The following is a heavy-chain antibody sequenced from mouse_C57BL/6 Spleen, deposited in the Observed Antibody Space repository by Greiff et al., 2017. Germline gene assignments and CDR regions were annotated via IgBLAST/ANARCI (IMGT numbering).Heavy chain of an antibody. J-gene: IGHJ4*01. D-gene: IGHD4-1*01. V-gene: IGHV5-4*01. CDR2: ISDGGSYT. CDR3: ARELLGRAAMGY. Sequence: DVHLVESGGGLVKPGGSLKLSCAASGFTFSSYAMSWVRQTPEKRLEWVATISDGGSYTYYPDNVKGRFTISRDNAKNNLYLQMSHLKSEDTAMYYGARELLGRAAMGYWGQGTSVTVSS. CDR1: GFTFSSYA.